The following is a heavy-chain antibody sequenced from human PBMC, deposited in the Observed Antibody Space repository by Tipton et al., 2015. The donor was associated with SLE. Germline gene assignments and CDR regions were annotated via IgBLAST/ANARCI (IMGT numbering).Heavy chain of an antibody. Sequence: LSLTCTVSGGSISSYYWSWIRQPPGKGLEWIGYIYYSGSTNYNPSLKSRVTISVDTSKNQFSLKLSSVTAADTAVYYCARTVRREMATGPTFDIWGQGTMVTVSS. CDR3: ARTVRREMATGPTFDI. CDR2: IYYSGST. D-gene: IGHD5-24*01. V-gene: IGHV4-59*08. CDR1: GGSISSYY. J-gene: IGHJ3*02.